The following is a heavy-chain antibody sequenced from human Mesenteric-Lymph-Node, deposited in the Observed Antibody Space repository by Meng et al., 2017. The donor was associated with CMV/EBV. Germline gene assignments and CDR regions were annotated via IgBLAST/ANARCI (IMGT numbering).Heavy chain of an antibody. D-gene: IGHD4-23*01. CDR1: GGSFSGYY. V-gene: IGHV4-34*01. Sequence: QVQRQQWGVGLLKPSETLSLTCAVYGGSFSGYYWSWIRQPPGKGLEWIGEINHSGSTNYNPSLKSRVTISVDTSKNQFSLKLSSVTAADTAVYYCARHQRWLKSEGGFNYWGQGTLVTVSS. J-gene: IGHJ4*02. CDR2: INHSGST. CDR3: ARHQRWLKSEGGFNY.